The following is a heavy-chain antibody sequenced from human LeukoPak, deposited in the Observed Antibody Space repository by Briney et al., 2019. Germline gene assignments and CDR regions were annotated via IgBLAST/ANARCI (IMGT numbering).Heavy chain of an antibody. D-gene: IGHD3-10*01. CDR3: ASGGITMARGVRIAYYYYYTDV. CDR2: FDPEDGET. V-gene: IGHV1-24*01. J-gene: IGHJ6*03. Sequence: ASVKVSCKVSGYTLTELSMHWVRQAPGKGLGWMGGFDPEDGETIYAQKFQGRVTMTEDTSTDTAYMELSSLRSEDTAVYYCASGGITMARGVRIAYYYYYTDVWGKGTTVTISS. CDR1: GYTLTELS.